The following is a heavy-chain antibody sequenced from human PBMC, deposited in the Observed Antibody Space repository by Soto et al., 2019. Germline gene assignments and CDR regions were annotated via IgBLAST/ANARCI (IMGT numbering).Heavy chain of an antibody. V-gene: IGHV4-34*01. J-gene: IGHJ5*02. D-gene: IGHD2-21*02. CDR1: GGSSNDYF. CDR3: ARVKVTGGNWFDP. CDR2: VSQSGKT. Sequence: PSETLSLTCAVYGGSSNDYFWSWIRQPPEKGLEWIGEVSQSGKTSYNPSLESRVTISIETFKSQISLTLNSVTAADTALYYCARVKVTGGNWFDPWGQGTLVTVSS.